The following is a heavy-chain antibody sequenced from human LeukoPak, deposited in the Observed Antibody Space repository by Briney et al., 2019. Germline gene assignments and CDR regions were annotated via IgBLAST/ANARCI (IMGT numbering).Heavy chain of an antibody. Sequence: GGSLRLSCAASGFTFSSYAMSWVRQTPGKGLEWVSAISGSGGSTYYADSVKGRFTISRDNSKNTLYLQMNSLRAEDTAVYYCAKDGTRYCSGGSCYSTPYWGQGTLVTVSS. J-gene: IGHJ4*02. CDR1: GFTFSSYA. D-gene: IGHD2-15*01. CDR3: AKDGTRYCSGGSCYSTPY. V-gene: IGHV3-23*01. CDR2: ISGSGGST.